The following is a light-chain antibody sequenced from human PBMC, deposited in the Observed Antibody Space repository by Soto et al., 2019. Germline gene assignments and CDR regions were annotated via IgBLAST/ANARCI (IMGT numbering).Light chain of an antibody. CDR3: MQALPPYT. Sequence: DIVMTQSPLSLPVTPGEPASISCRSSQSLLESNGNNYLDWYLQKPGQSPQVLIYLGSNRASGVPDWFSGGGSGTDFTLKISRVEAEDVGVYYCMQALPPYTFGQGTKLEIK. V-gene: IGKV2-28*01. J-gene: IGKJ2*01. CDR2: LGS. CDR1: QSLLESNGNNY.